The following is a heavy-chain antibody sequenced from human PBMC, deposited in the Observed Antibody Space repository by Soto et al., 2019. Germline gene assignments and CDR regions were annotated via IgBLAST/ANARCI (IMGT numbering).Heavy chain of an antibody. CDR3: AHRNQACGGGLD. J-gene: IGHJ4*02. V-gene: IGHV2-5*02. D-gene: IGHD3-16*01. CDR2: IYWDDDK. CDR1: GFSLGTSGVG. Sequence: QITLKESGPTLVKPTQTLTLTCTFSGFSLGTSGVGVAWIRQPPGKALEWLTLIYWDDDKRYSPSLKSRLTISKDTSKNQVVLTMTNLDPVDTATYVCAHRNQACGGGLDWGQGTLVTVSS.